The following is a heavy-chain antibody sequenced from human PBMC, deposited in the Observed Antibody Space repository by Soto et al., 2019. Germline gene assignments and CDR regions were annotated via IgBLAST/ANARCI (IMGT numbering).Heavy chain of an antibody. CDR1: GGSISSSSYY. V-gene: IGHV4-39*01. D-gene: IGHD3-3*01. CDR3: AGYYDFWSGYLPYYYGMDV. J-gene: IGHJ6*02. CDR2: IYYSGST. Sequence: SETLSLTCTVSGGSISSSSYYWGWIRQPPGKGLEWIGSIYYSGSTYYNPSLKSRVTISVDTSKNQFSLKLSSVTAADTAVYYCAGYYDFWSGYLPYYYGMDVWGQGTTVTVSS.